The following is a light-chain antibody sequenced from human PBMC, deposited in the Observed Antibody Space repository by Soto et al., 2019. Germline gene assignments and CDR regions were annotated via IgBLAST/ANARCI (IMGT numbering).Light chain of an antibody. J-gene: IGKJ5*01. Sequence: IVCTHSPGTLSLSPCERATLSFSASQSVSSSYLAWYQQKPGQAPRLLIYGASSRATGIPDRFSGSGSGTDFTLTISRLEPEDFAVYYCQQYGSSPSTFGQGTRLEIK. CDR1: QSVSSSY. V-gene: IGKV3-20*01. CDR3: QQYGSSPST. CDR2: GAS.